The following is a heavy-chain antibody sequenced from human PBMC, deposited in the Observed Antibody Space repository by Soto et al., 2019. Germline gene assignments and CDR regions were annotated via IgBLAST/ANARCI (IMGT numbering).Heavy chain of an antibody. Sequence: QVQLVQSGAEVKKPGASVKVSCKASGYTFTSYAMHWVRQAPGQRLEWMGWINAGNGNTKYSQKFQGRVTIIRDTSASTASKELSSLRSEDTAVYYCASQVFWDYSSYGMDVWGQGTTVTVSS. J-gene: IGHJ6*02. CDR1: GYTFTSYA. V-gene: IGHV1-3*01. CDR3: ASQVFWDYSSYGMDV. D-gene: IGHD7-27*01. CDR2: INAGNGNT.